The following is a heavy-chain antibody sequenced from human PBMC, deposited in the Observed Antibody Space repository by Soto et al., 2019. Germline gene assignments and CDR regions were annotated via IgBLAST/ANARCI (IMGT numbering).Heavy chain of an antibody. D-gene: IGHD1-26*01. Sequence: QVQLVQSGAEVKKPGASVKVSCKASGYTFTNYGITWVRQAPGQGLEWMGWISAYNGNTNYAPKLQGRVTMTADTSTSTAYMELRSLRSDDTAVYYCARDWVTVYGGSYPGAFDLWGQGTVVTVSS. J-gene: IGHJ3*01. V-gene: IGHV1-18*01. CDR2: ISAYNGNT. CDR1: GYTFTNYG. CDR3: ARDWVTVYGGSYPGAFDL.